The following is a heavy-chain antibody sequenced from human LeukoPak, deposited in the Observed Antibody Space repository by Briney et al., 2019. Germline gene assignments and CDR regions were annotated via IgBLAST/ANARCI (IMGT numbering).Heavy chain of an antibody. Sequence: PGGSLRLSCAASGFTFSSYAMSWVRQARGKGLEWVSAVSGSAGTTYYADSVKGRFTISRDNSKNTLYLQMNSLRAEDTALYHCARTPLVRYFDSWGQGTLVTVSS. CDR2: VSGSAGTT. J-gene: IGHJ4*02. CDR3: ARTPLVRYFDS. CDR1: GFTFSSYA. V-gene: IGHV3-23*01. D-gene: IGHD2-2*01.